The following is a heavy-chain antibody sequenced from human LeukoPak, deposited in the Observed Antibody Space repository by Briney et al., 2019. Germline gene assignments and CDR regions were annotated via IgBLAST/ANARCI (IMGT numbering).Heavy chain of an antibody. CDR2: FDPEDGET. D-gene: IGHD1-26*01. J-gene: IGHJ3*02. V-gene: IGHV1-24*01. Sequence: ASVKVSCKVSGYTLTELSMHWVRQAPGKGLEWMGGFDPEDGETIYAQKFQGRVTMTEDTSTDTAYMELSSVRSEDTAVYYCATDKGGATPQAFDIWGQGTMVTVSS. CDR3: ATDKGGATPQAFDI. CDR1: GYTLTELS.